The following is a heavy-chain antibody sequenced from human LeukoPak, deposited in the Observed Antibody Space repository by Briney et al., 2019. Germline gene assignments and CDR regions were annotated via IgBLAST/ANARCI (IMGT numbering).Heavy chain of an antibody. CDR3: ARGSGDYVWGSSY. D-gene: IGHD3-16*01. V-gene: IGHV1-2*02. J-gene: IGHJ4*02. CDR1: GYTFTGYY. CDR2: INPNSGGT. Sequence: GASVKVSCKASGYTFTGYYMHWVRQAPGQGLEWMGWINPNSGGTNYAQKFQGRVTMTRDTSISTAYMELSRLRSDDTAVYYCARGSGDYVWGSSYWGQGTLVTVSS.